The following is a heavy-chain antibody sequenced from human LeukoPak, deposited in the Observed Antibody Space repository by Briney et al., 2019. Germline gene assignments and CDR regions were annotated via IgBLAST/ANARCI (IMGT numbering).Heavy chain of an antibody. CDR3: ARDFWDYYDSSGSFRYFDY. CDR1: GYTFTSYG. J-gene: IGHJ4*02. Sequence: ASVKVSCKASGYTFTSYGISWVRQAPGQGLEWMGWISAYNGNTNYAQKLQGRVTMTTDTSTSTAYMELRSLRSDGTAVYYCARDFWDYYDSSGSFRYFDYWGQGTLVTVSS. V-gene: IGHV1-18*01. D-gene: IGHD3-22*01. CDR2: ISAYNGNT.